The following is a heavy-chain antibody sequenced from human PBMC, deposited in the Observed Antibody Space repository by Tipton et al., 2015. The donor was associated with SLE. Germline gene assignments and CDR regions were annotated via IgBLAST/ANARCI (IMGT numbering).Heavy chain of an antibody. Sequence: SLRLSCTASGFTFNNYAVNWVRQAPGKGLEWVSGISGVGGDTYNADPVKGRFTISRDNSKNTVSLQMNSLRAEDTALYFCAKHSSTFVGDAFDIWGQGTKVTVSS. V-gene: IGHV3-23*01. J-gene: IGHJ3*02. CDR2: ISGVGGDT. CDR1: GFTFNNYA. CDR3: AKHSSTFVGDAFDI. D-gene: IGHD6-13*01.